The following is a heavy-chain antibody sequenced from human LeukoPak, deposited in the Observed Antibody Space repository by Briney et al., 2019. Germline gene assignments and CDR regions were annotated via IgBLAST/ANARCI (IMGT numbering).Heavy chain of an antibody. J-gene: IGHJ4*02. CDR1: GGSISSGSYY. Sequence: SETLSLTCTVSGGSISSGSYYWSWIRQPAGKGLEWIGRIYTSGTTNYNPSLKSRVTISVDTSKNQFSLKLTSVTAADTAVYYCARGGYCGGDCFFYYWGQGTLVTVSS. CDR3: ARGGYCGGDCFFYY. CDR2: IYTSGTT. D-gene: IGHD2-21*02. V-gene: IGHV4-61*02.